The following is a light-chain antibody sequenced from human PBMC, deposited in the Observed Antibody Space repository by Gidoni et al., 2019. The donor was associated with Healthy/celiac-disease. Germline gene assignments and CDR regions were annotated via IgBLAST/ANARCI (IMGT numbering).Light chain of an antibody. Sequence: DIQMTQSPSSLSASVGDRVSITCRASQSISSYLNWYQQKPGKAPKLQIYAASSLQSGVPSRFSGSGSGTDFTLTISSLQPEDFATYYCQQSYTTPRTFXQXTKVEIK. V-gene: IGKV1-39*01. CDR1: QSISSY. CDR3: QQSYTTPRT. J-gene: IGKJ1*01. CDR2: AAS.